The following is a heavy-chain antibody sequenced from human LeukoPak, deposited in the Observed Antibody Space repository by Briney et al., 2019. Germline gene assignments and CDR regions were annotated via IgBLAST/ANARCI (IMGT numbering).Heavy chain of an antibody. Sequence: GESLKISCKGSGYSFTSYWIGWVRQIPGKGLEWVGIIYPGDSDTRYSPSFQGQVTISADKSITTAYLQWSSLKASDTAMYYCARHHGSSPKAFDIWGQGTMVTVSS. CDR1: GYSFTSYW. J-gene: IGHJ3*02. D-gene: IGHD2-2*03. V-gene: IGHV5-51*01. CDR3: ARHHGSSPKAFDI. CDR2: IYPGDSDT.